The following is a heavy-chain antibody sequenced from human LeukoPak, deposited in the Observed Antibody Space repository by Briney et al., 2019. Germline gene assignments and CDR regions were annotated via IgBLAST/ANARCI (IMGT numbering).Heavy chain of an antibody. J-gene: IGHJ3*02. V-gene: IGHV3-48*03. CDR1: GFTFSSCA. CDR3: ASLAENDAFDI. Sequence: PGGSLRLSCAASGFTFSSCAMTWVRQAPGKGLEWISYIRSGGTNIHYADSVKGRFTISRDNAKNSLYLQMNNLRAEDTAVYYCASLAENDAFDIWGQGTMVTVSS. CDR2: IRSGGTNI.